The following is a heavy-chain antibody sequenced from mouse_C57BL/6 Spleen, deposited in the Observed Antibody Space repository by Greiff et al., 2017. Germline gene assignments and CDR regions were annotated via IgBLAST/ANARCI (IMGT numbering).Heavy chain of an antibody. J-gene: IGHJ4*01. D-gene: IGHD2-10*01. V-gene: IGHV5-4*01. CDR1: GFTFSSYA. CDR2: ISDGGSYT. CDR3: ARDPYLGYAMDY. Sequence: DVMLVESGGGLVKPGGSLKLSCAASGFTFSSYAMSWVRQTPEKRLEWVATISDGGSYTYYPDNVKGRFTISRDNAKNNLYLQMSHLKSEDTAMYYCARDPYLGYAMDYWGQGTSVTVSS.